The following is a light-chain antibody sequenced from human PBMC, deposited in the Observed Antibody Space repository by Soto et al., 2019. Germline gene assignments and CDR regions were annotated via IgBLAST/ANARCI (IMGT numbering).Light chain of an antibody. CDR3: SSFTSAYTFV. J-gene: IGLJ1*01. CDR2: EVS. Sequence: QSALAQPPSVSGSSGQSIAISCTGTSSDVGGYNYVSWYQQHPGKAPKLLISEVSIRPSGVSDRFSGSKSGNTASLTISGLQTEDEADYYCSSFTSAYTFVFGSGTKVAVL. V-gene: IGLV2-14*01. CDR1: SSDVGGYNY.